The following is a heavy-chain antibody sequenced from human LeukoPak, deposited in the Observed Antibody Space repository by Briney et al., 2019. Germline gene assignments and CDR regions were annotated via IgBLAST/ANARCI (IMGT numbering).Heavy chain of an antibody. J-gene: IGHJ4*02. CDR2: ISGGGGST. D-gene: IGHD3-22*01. CDR3: AKERYPTYYYDSSGSGPFDY. CDR1: GFTFSSYG. Sequence: GGTLRLSCAASGFTFSSYGMSWVRQAPGKGLEWVSAISGGGGSTYYADSVKDRFTISRDNSKNTLYLQMNSLRAEDTAVYYCAKERYPTYYYDSSGSGPFDYWGQGTLVTVSS. V-gene: IGHV3-23*01.